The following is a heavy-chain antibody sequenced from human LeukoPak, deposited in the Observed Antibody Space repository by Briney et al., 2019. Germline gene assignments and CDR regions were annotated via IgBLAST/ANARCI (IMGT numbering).Heavy chain of an antibody. CDR2: INHSGST. Sequence: SETLSLTCAVYGGSFSGYYWSWIRQPPGKGLEWIGEINHSGSTNYNPSLKSRATISVDTSKNQFSLKLSSVTAADTAVYYCAREGSKYPFDYWGQGTLVIVSS. J-gene: IGHJ4*02. CDR1: GGSFSGYY. CDR3: AREGSKYPFDY. V-gene: IGHV4-34*01. D-gene: IGHD4-11*01.